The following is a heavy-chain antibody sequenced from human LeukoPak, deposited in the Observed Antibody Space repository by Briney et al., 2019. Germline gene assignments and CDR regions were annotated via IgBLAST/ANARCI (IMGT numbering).Heavy chain of an antibody. CDR2: INHSGST. Sequence: RPSETLSLACAVYGGSFSGYYWSWIRQPPGKGLEWIGEINHSGSTNYNPSLKSRVTISVDTSKNQFSLKLSSVTAADTAVYYCARDPSLIAAAGRASFDYWGQGTLVTVSS. CDR1: GGSFSGYY. V-gene: IGHV4-34*01. CDR3: ARDPSLIAAAGRASFDY. D-gene: IGHD6-13*01. J-gene: IGHJ4*02.